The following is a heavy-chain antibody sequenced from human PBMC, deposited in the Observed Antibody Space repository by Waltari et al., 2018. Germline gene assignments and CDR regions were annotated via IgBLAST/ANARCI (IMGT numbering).Heavy chain of an antibody. Sequence: QVQLVQSGAEVKKPGASVKVSCKASGYTFTGYYMHWVRQAPGQGLEWMGRINPNSGGTNYAQKCQGRGTMTRDTSSSTAYMELSRLRSDDTAVYYCASGFSDYGDFDYWGQVTLVTVSS. D-gene: IGHD4-17*01. J-gene: IGHJ4*02. CDR3: ASGFSDYGDFDY. CDR1: GYTFTGYY. CDR2: INPNSGGT. V-gene: IGHV1-2*06.